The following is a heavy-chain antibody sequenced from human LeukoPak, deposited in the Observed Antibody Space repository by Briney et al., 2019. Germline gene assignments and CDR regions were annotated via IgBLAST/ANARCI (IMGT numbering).Heavy chain of an antibody. J-gene: IGHJ5*02. Sequence: GGSLRLFSAASGFTFSSYSMNWVRQAPGKGLEWVSSISSSSSYIYYADSVKGRFTISRDNAKNSLYLQMNSLRAEDTAVYYCARDGRVGATSAPGVNWFDPWGQGTLVTVSS. CDR1: GFTFSSYS. CDR2: ISSSSSYI. V-gene: IGHV3-21*01. D-gene: IGHD1-26*01. CDR3: ARDGRVGATSAPGVNWFDP.